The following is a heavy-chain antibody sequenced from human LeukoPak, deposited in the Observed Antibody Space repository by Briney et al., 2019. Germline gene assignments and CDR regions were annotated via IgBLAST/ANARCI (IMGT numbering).Heavy chain of an antibody. J-gene: IGHJ4*02. CDR2: ISGTGGRT. CDR3: AREVPYYYDSSGYYYPSDC. CDR1: GFTFSSFV. D-gene: IGHD3-22*01. V-gene: IGHV3-23*01. Sequence: GGSLTLSCSASGFTFSSFVMTWLRQAPGKGLEWVSDISGTGGRTYYADSVKGRFTISRDNSKNTVDLLMNSLRAEDTAIYYGAREVPYYYDSSGYYYPSDCWGQGTLVTVSS.